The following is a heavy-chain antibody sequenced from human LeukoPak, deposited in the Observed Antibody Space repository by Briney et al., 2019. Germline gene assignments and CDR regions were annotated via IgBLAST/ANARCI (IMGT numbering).Heavy chain of an antibody. CDR2: INPSGGST. V-gene: IGHV1-46*01. D-gene: IGHD6-19*01. J-gene: IGHJ6*02. CDR1: GYTFTSYY. CDR3: ARSNIAVTYYYYYYGMDV. Sequence: GASVKVSCKASGYTFTSYYMHWVRQAPGQGLEWMGIINPSGGSTSYAQKFQGRVTMTRDTSTSTVYMELSSLRSEDTAVYYCARSNIAVTYYYYYYGMDVWGQGTTVTVSS.